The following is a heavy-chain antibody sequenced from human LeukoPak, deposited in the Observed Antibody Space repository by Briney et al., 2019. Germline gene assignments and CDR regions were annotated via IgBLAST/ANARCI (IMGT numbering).Heavy chain of an antibody. CDR3: AKDQRWESPHYLDS. CDR2: ISASGGST. V-gene: IGHV3-23*01. D-gene: IGHD1-26*01. Sequence: GGSPRLSCGDPWFTLCSSAGSWGRHVPGEGVGWGSGISASGGSTSYADSVRGRSTISRDNSKNTLYVQMNSLRDEDTAVYYCAKDQRWESPHYLDSWGQGTLVTVSS. CDR1: WFTLCSSA. J-gene: IGHJ4*02.